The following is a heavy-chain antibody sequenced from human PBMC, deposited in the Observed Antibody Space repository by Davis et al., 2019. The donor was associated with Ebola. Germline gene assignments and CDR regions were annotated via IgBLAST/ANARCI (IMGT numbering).Heavy chain of an antibody. J-gene: IGHJ5*02. CDR2: INHSGST. Sequence: MPGGSLRLSCAVYGGSFSGYYWSWIRQPPGKGLEWIGEINHSGSTNYNPSLKSRVTISVDTSKNQFSLKLSSVTAADTAVYYCARTPMYSSSWYCWFDPWGQGTLVTVSS. CDR3: ARTPMYSSSWYCWFDP. CDR1: GGSFSGYY. D-gene: IGHD6-13*01. V-gene: IGHV4-34*01.